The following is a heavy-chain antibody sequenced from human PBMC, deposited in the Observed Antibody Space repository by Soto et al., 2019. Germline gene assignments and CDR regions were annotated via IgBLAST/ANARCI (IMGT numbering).Heavy chain of an antibody. Sequence: SVKVSFKASGGTFSSYAISWVRQAPGQGLEWMGGIIPIFGTANYAQKFQGRVTITADESTSTAYMELSSLRSEDTAVYYCARGTIVVVPAATPYYGMDVWGQGTTVTVSS. D-gene: IGHD2-2*01. CDR2: IIPIFGTA. J-gene: IGHJ6*02. CDR3: ARGTIVVVPAATPYYGMDV. CDR1: GGTFSSYA. V-gene: IGHV1-69*13.